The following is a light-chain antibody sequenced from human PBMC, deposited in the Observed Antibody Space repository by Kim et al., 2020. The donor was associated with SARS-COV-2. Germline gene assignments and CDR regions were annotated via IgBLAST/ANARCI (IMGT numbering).Light chain of an antibody. J-gene: IGKJ2*01. CDR2: GPS. Sequence: RASQSVSSSYLAWYQQKPGQAPRLLIYGPSSRATGVPDRFSGGGSGTDFTLIISRLEPEDFAVYYCQQYVNSPNTFGQGTKLEI. CDR3: QQYVNSPNT. CDR1: QSVSSSY. V-gene: IGKV3-20*01.